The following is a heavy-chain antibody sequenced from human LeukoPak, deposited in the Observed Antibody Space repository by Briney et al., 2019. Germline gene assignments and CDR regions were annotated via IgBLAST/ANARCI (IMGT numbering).Heavy chain of an antibody. V-gene: IGHV3-7*01. CDR2: IKRDGSEK. Sequence: GGSLRLSCAASGFTFSNSWMSWVRQAPGKGLEWVANIKRDGSEKYYVDSVKGRFTISRDNAKSSLFLQMNSLRADDTAVYYCEGSAGYWGQGTLVTVPT. CDR1: GFTFSNSW. CDR3: EGSAGY. J-gene: IGHJ4*02.